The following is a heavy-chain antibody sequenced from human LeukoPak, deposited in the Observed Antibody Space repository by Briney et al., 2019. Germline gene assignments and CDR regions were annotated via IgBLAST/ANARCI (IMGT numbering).Heavy chain of an antibody. V-gene: IGHV3-23*01. CDR2: ISGSGGST. CDR1: GFTFSTYA. Sequence: GGSLRLSCAASGFTFSTYAMSWVRQAPGKGLEWVSAISGSGGSTYYADSVKGRFTISRDNSKNTYLQMNNLRAEDTAVYYCAKDESFVLRAFDIWGQGTMVIVSS. CDR3: AKDESFVLRAFDI. J-gene: IGHJ3*02. D-gene: IGHD6-6*01.